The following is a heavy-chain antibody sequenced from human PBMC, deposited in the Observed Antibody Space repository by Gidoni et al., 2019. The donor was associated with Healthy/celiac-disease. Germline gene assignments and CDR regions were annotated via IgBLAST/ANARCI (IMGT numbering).Heavy chain of an antibody. V-gene: IGHV3-21*01. Sequence: EVQLVESGGGLVKPGGSLRLSCAASGFTFSSYSMNWVRQAPGKGLEWVSSISSSSSYIYYADSVKGRFTISRDNAKNSLYLQMNSLRAEDTAVYYCARARNSGSYSGYFDYWGQGTLVTVSS. CDR3: ARARNSGSYSGYFDY. D-gene: IGHD1-26*01. CDR2: ISSSSSYI. CDR1: GFTFSSYS. J-gene: IGHJ4*02.